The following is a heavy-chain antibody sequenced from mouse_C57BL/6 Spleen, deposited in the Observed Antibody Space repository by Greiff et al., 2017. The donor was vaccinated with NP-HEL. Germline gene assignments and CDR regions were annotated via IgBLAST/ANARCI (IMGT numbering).Heavy chain of an antibody. CDR3: TITVKGDWYFDV. Sequence: VQLQQSGAELVRPGASVTLSCKASGYTFTDYEMHWVKQTPVHGLEWIGAIDPETGGTAYNQKFKGKAILTADKSSSTAYMELRSLTSDDSAVYYCTITVKGDWYFDVWGTGTTVTVSS. J-gene: IGHJ1*03. V-gene: IGHV1-15*01. CDR2: IDPETGGT. D-gene: IGHD1-1*01. CDR1: GYTFTDYE.